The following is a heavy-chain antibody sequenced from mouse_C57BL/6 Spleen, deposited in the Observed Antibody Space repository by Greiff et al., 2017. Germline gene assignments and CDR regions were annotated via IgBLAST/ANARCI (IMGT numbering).Heavy chain of an antibody. V-gene: IGHV1-69*01. D-gene: IGHD2-1*01. J-gene: IGHJ2*01. CDR1: GYTFTSYW. CDR2: IDPSDSYT. Sequence: VQLQQPGAELVMPGASVKLSCKASGYTFTSYWMHWVKQRPGQGLEWIGEIDPSDSYTNYNQKFKGKSTLTVDKSSSTAYMQLSSLTSEDSAVYYCARFGYYGNYDYWGQGTTLTVSS. CDR3: ARFGYYGNYDY.